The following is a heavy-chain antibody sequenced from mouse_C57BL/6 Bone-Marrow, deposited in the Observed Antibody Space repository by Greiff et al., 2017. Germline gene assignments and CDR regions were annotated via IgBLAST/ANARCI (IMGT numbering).Heavy chain of an antibody. CDR1: GYTFTSYW. V-gene: IGHV1-7*01. CDR3: ASDYYGPG. Sequence: QVQLKESGAELAKPGAPVKLSCKASGYTFTSYWMHWVKQRPGQGLEWIGYINPSSGYTKYNQKFKDKATLTADKSSSTAYMQLSSLTYEDSAVYYCASDYYGPGWGQGTTLTVSS. J-gene: IGHJ2*01. D-gene: IGHD1-1*01. CDR2: INPSSGYT.